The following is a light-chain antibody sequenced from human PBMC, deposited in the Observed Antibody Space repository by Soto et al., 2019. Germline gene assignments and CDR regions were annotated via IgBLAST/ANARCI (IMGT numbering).Light chain of an antibody. CDR3: HQYGTSPRT. J-gene: IGKJ1*01. V-gene: IGKV3-20*01. Sequence: ETVLTQSPGTLSLSPGDRATLSCRASQSVSSKSLAWYQQKPGQAPRLLIYGASIRATGIPDRFSGSGSGTDFTLSISRLEPEDFAVYYCHQYGTSPRTFGQGTKVEI. CDR2: GAS. CDR1: QSVSSKS.